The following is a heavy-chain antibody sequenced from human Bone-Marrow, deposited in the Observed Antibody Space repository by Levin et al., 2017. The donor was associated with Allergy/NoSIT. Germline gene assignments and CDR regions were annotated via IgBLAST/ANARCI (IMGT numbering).Heavy chain of an antibody. CDR2: ISGSGGST. CDR1: GFTFSSYA. Sequence: LGESLKISCAASGFTFSSYAMSWVRQAPGKGLEWVSAISGSGGSTYYADSVKGRFTISRDNSKNTLYLQMNSLRAEDTAVYYCAKDWGIAARRFDYWGQGTLVTVSS. V-gene: IGHV3-23*01. D-gene: IGHD6-6*01. CDR3: AKDWGIAARRFDY. J-gene: IGHJ4*02.